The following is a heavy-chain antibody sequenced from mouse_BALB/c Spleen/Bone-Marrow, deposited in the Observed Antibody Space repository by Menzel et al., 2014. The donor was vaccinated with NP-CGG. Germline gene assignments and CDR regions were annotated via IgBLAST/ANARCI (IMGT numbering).Heavy chain of an antibody. V-gene: IGHV1S81*02. J-gene: IGHJ3*01. CDR3: ARGGRYDERTWFAY. CDR1: GYTFTSYW. D-gene: IGHD2-14*01. CDR2: INPSNGRT. Sequence: VQLQESGAELVKPGASVKLFCKASGYTFTSYWMHWVKQRPGQGLEWIGEINPSNGRTNYNEKFKSKATLTVDKSSSTAYMQLSSLTSEDSAVYYCARGGRYDERTWFAYWGQGTLVTVSA.